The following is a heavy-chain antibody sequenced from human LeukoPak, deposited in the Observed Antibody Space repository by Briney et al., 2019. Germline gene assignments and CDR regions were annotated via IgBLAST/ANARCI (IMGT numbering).Heavy chain of an antibody. CDR1: GFTFSSYA. V-gene: IGHV3-30*04. Sequence: GGSLRLSCAASGFTFSSYAMHWVRQAPGKGLEWVAVISYDGSNKYYADSVKGRFTISRDNSKNTLYLQMNSLRAEDTAVYYCARAKRDYYDSSGPYTSDYWGQGTLVTVSS. D-gene: IGHD3-22*01. J-gene: IGHJ4*02. CDR2: ISYDGSNK. CDR3: ARAKRDYYDSSGPYTSDY.